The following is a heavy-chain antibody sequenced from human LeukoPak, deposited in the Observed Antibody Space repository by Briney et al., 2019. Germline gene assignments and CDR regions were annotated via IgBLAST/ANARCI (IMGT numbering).Heavy chain of an antibody. J-gene: IGHJ6*02. CDR1: GFTFSSYA. CDR2: ISSNGGST. CDR3: ARDIGRGDYYYYGMDV. V-gene: IGHV3-64*01. D-gene: IGHD3-16*02. Sequence: GGSLRLSCAASGFTFSSYAMHWVRQAPGKGLEYVSAISSNGGSTYYANSVKGRFTISRDNSKNTLYLQMGSLRAEDMAVYYCARDIGRGDYYYYGMDVWGQGTTVTVS.